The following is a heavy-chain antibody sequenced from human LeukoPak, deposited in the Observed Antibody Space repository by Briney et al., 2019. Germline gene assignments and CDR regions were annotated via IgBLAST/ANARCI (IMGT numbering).Heavy chain of an antibody. J-gene: IGHJ4*02. Sequence: SETLSLTCAVSGGSISSGGYSWSWIRQPPGKGLEWIGYICHSGSTYYNPSLKSRVTVSVDRSKNQFSLKLSSVTAADTAVYYCARLDNQGYCSSTSCYMSYYFDYWGQGTLVTVSS. CDR3: ARLDNQGYCSSTSCYMSYYFDY. V-gene: IGHV4-30-2*01. D-gene: IGHD2-2*02. CDR2: ICHSGST. CDR1: GGSISSGGYS.